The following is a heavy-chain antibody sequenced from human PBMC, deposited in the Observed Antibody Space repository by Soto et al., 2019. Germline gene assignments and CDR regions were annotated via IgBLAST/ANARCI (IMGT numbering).Heavy chain of an antibody. D-gene: IGHD3-16*01. CDR2: INHSGST. CDR3: ATGWVRLVY. V-gene: IGHV4-34*01. CDR1: GGSFSGYY. Sequence: SETLSLTCAVYGGSFSGYYWSWIRQPPGKGLEWIGEINHSGSTNYNPSLKSRVTISVDTSKNQFSLKLSSVTAADTAVYYCATGWVRLVYWGQGTLVTVSS. J-gene: IGHJ4*02.